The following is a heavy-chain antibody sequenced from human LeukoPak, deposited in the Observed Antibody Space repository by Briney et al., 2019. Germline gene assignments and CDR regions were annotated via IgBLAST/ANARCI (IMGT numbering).Heavy chain of an antibody. CDR1: GFTFSSYG. D-gene: IGHD5-18*01. CDR2: IRYDGSNK. Sequence: GGSLRLSCAASGFTFSSYGMHWVRQAPGKGLEWVAFIRYDGSNKYYADSVKGRFTISKDNSKNTLYLQMNSLRAEDTAVYYCAKSDTAMVPGYYWGQGTLVTASS. CDR3: AKSDTAMVPGYY. J-gene: IGHJ4*02. V-gene: IGHV3-30*02.